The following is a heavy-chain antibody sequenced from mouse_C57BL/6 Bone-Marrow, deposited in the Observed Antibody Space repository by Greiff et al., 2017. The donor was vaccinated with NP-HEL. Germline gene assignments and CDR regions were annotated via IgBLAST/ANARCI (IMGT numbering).Heavy chain of an antibody. CDR3: ARLGTTVGGYFDV. Sequence: QVQLQPPGAELVMPGASVKLSCKASGYTFTSYWMHWVKQRPGQGLEWIGEIDPSDSYTNYNQKFKGKSTLTVDKSSSTAYMQLSSLTSEDSAVYYCARLGTTVGGYFDVWGTGTTVTVSS. J-gene: IGHJ1*03. D-gene: IGHD1-1*01. V-gene: IGHV1-69*01. CDR1: GYTFTSYW. CDR2: IDPSDSYT.